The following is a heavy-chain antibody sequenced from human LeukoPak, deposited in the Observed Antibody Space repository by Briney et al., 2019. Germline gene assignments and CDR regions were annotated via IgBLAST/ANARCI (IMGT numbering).Heavy chain of an antibody. D-gene: IGHD6-6*01. Sequence: PGGSLRLSCAASGFTFSSYWMGWVRQAPGKGLEWVANIKQDGSEKYYVDSVKGRFTISRDNAKNSLYLQMNSLRAEDTAVYYCARNLWRSSSSLDYWGQGTLVTVSS. CDR2: IKQDGSEK. J-gene: IGHJ4*02. V-gene: IGHV3-7*01. CDR1: GFTFSSYW. CDR3: ARNLWRSSSSLDY.